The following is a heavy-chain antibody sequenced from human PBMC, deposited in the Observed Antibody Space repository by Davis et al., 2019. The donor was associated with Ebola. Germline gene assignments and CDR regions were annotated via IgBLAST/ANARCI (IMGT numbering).Heavy chain of an antibody. J-gene: IGHJ6*02. CDR3: PAAIDYYGMDV. CDR2: IYYSGST. D-gene: IGHD2-2*01. CDR1: GGSISSYY. V-gene: IGHV4-59*12. Sequence: MPGGSLRLSCTVSGGSISSYYWSWIRQPPGKGLEWIGYIYYSGSTNYNPSLKSRVTISVDTSKNQFSLKLSSVTAADTALEVVPAAIDYYGMDVWGQGTTVTVSS.